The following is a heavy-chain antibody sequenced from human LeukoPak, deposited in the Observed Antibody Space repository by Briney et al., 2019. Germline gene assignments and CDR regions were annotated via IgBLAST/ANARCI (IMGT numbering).Heavy chain of an antibody. D-gene: IGHD6-13*01. CDR1: GFTFSSFW. CDR3: ARGNIPGAGRFDP. CDR2: IKQDATEK. J-gene: IGHJ5*02. V-gene: IGHV3-7*01. Sequence: GGSLRLSCAASGFTFSSFWMSWVRQAPGKGLEWVASIKQDATEKFYVDSVKGRFTISRDNAKTSVYLEMNSLRVEDTAVYYCARGNIPGAGRFDPWGQGTLVTAPS.